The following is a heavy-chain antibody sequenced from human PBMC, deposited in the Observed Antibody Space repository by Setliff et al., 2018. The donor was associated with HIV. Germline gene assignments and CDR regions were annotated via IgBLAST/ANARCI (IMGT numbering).Heavy chain of an antibody. D-gene: IGHD1-1*01. CDR3: TRDLTLYKL. V-gene: IGHV3-23*01. CDR1: GFTFNTYA. CDR2: IITDGGTT. Sequence: GGSLRLSCAASGFTFNTYAMTWVRQAPGKGLDWVSSIITDGGTTFYADSVKGRFTISRDDSNNMLFLEMNSLRAEDTALYYCTRDLTLYKLWGQGTLVTVSS. J-gene: IGHJ4*01.